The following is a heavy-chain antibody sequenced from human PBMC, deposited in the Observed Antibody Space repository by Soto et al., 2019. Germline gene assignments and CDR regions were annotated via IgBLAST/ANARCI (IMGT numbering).Heavy chain of an antibody. Sequence: EVQLVESGGGLVQPGGSLRLSCAGSGFTLSDHYIDWVRQAPGKGLEWVGRSRDKAQGYSTAYAASVKGRFTTSRDESKNSVYLQMNSLKTEDTAVYFCVRGGHGSGSYLGSDWGQGTLVTVSS. CDR3: VRGGHGSGSYLGSD. CDR1: GFTLSDHY. D-gene: IGHD3-10*01. V-gene: IGHV3-72*01. CDR2: SRDKAQGYST. J-gene: IGHJ4*02.